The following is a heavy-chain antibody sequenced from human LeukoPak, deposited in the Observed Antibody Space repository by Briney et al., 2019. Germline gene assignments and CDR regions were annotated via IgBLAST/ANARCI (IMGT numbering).Heavy chain of an antibody. D-gene: IGHD6-6*01. CDR3: ARRSSIAARPWDY. Sequence: PSETLSLTCTVSGGSISSGDYYWSWIRQPPGKGLEWIGYIYYSGSTYYNPSPKSRVTISVDTSKNQFSLKLSSVTAADTAVYYCARRSSIAARPWDYWGQGTLVTVSS. J-gene: IGHJ4*02. CDR1: GGSISSGDYY. CDR2: IYYSGST. V-gene: IGHV4-30-4*01.